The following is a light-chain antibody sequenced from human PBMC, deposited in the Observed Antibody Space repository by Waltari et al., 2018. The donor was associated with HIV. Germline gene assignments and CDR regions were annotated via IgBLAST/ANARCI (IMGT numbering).Light chain of an antibody. V-gene: IGLV1-40*01. CDR2: ANS. CDR1: SSNIGAGYD. CDR3: QSYDSSLSGGV. J-gene: IGLJ3*02. Sequence: QSALTQPPSVSGAPGQRVTISCTGSSSNIGAGYDVHWYQQVPGTAPKLLIYANSNRPSGVPDRFSGSKSGTSASLAVTGLQAEDEADYYCQSYDSSLSGGVFGGGTKLTVL.